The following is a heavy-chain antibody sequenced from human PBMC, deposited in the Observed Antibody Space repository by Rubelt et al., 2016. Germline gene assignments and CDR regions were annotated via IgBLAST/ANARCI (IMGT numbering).Heavy chain of an antibody. J-gene: IGHJ4*02. V-gene: IGHV1-18*01. CDR2: ISAYNGNT. D-gene: IGHD4-23*01. CDR3: ARDVGGNSVLYHFDY. CDR1: GYTFTSYG. Sequence: QVQLVQSGAEVKKPGASVKVSCKASGYTFTSYGISWVRQAPGQGLEWMGWISAYNGNTNYAQKRQGRVTMTTDTATSTAYMELRSLRSDDTAVYYCARDVGGNSVLYHFDYWGQGTLVTVSS.